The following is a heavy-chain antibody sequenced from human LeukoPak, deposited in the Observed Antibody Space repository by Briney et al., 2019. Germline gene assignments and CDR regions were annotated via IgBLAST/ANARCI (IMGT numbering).Heavy chain of an antibody. CDR1: GYTFTSYY. D-gene: IGHD3-16*01. CDR3: ARESPGGLGFDP. J-gene: IGHJ5*02. CDR2: INPSGGST. Sequence: ASVKVSCKTSGYTFTSYYMHWVRQAPGQGLEWMGIINPSGGSTSYAQKLQGRVTMTRDTPTSTVYMELSSLRSEDTAVYYCARESPGGLGFDPWGQGTLVTVSS. V-gene: IGHV1-46*01.